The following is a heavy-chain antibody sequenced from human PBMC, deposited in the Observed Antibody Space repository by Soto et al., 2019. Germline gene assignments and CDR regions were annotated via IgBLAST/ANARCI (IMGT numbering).Heavy chain of an antibody. CDR1: GGSISSSSYY. CDR3: ARRDGTGFDY. D-gene: IGHD1-1*01. Sequence: QLQLQESGPGLVKPSETLSLTCTVSGGSISSSSYYWGWIRQPPGKGLEWIGSIYYSGSTYYNPSLQXXVXIXXDTSKNQFSLKLSSVTAADTAVYYGARRDGTGFDYWGQGTLVTVSS. V-gene: IGHV4-39*01. CDR2: IYYSGST. J-gene: IGHJ4*02.